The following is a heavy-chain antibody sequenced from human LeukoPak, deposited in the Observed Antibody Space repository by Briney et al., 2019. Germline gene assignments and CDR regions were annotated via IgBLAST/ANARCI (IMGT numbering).Heavy chain of an antibody. V-gene: IGHV3-33*01. CDR2: IWYDGRNK. CDR3: ARALFNYDSSGLTY. D-gene: IGHD3-22*01. CDR1: GFTFSSYG. Sequence: GGSLRLSCAASGFTFSSYGMHWVRQAPGKGLEWVALIWYDGRNKYYADSVKGRFTISRDNSKNTLYLQMNSLRAEDTAVYYCARALFNYDSSGLTYWGQGTLVTVSS. J-gene: IGHJ4*02.